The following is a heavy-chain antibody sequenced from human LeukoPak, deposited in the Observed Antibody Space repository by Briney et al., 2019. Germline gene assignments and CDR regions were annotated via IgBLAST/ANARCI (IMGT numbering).Heavy chain of an antibody. D-gene: IGHD3-10*01. Sequence: GGSLRLSCAASGFAFCNYAMSWVRQAPGKGLEWVSSLSGGGDSRYYADSVMGRFTISRDNSKNTLYLQMNSLRAEDTAVYYCAKAVRSMVTGGGYFDSWGQGTLVTVSS. CDR3: AKAVRSMVTGGGYFDS. CDR2: LSGGGDSR. CDR1: GFAFCNYA. J-gene: IGHJ4*02. V-gene: IGHV3-23*01.